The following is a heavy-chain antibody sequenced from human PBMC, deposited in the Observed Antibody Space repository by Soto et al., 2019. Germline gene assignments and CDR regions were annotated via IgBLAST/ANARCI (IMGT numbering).Heavy chain of an antibody. CDR1: GFTFSSYA. V-gene: IGHV3-30-3*01. D-gene: IGHD3-16*01. CDR3: ARDGLLGYFDY. CDR2: ISYDGSNK. Sequence: QVQLVESGGGVVQPGRSLRLSCAASGFTFSSYAMHWVRQALGKGLEWVAVISYDGSNKYYADSVKGRFTISRDNSKNTLYLQMNSLRAEDTAVYYCARDGLLGYFDYWGQGTLVTVSS. J-gene: IGHJ4*02.